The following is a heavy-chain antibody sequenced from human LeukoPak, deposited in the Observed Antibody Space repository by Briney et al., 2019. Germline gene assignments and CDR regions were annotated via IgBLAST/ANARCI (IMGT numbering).Heavy chain of an antibody. Sequence: SETLSLTCTVSGGSISSYYWSWIRQPPGKGLEWIGYIYYSGSTNYNPSLKSRVTISVDTSKNQFSLKLSSVTAADTAVYYCARDRPYCSSTSCYPGSLDPWGQGTLVTVSS. CDR1: GGSISSYY. J-gene: IGHJ5*02. D-gene: IGHD2-2*01. CDR3: ARDRPYCSSTSCYPGSLDP. V-gene: IGHV4-59*01. CDR2: IYYSGST.